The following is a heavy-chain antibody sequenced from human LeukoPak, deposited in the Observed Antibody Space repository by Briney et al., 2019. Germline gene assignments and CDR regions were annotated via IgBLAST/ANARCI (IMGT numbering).Heavy chain of an antibody. D-gene: IGHD1-14*01. Sequence: PGESLKISCKGSGYSFTSYWIGWVRQMSGKGPEWMGIIYPGDSDTRYSPSFQGQVTISADKSISTAYLQWSSLKASDTAMYYCATGTQTTYYYYYLGMDVWGQGTTVTVSS. J-gene: IGHJ6*02. CDR3: ATGTQTTYYYYYLGMDV. CDR2: IYPGDSDT. CDR1: GYSFTSYW. V-gene: IGHV5-51*01.